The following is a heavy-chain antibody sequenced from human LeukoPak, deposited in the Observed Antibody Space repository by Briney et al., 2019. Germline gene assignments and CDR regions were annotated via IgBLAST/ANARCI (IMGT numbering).Heavy chain of an antibody. J-gene: IGHJ5*02. CDR1: GFTFSNYA. D-gene: IGHD2-2*01. CDR2: ISGSGGNT. Sequence: PGGSLRLSCAASGFTFSNYAMSWIRLAPGKGLEWVSAISGSGGNTYYADSVKGRFTISRDNSKNTLYLQMNSLRAEDTAVYYCVKGYQLRLNWFDPWGQGTLVTVSS. CDR3: VKGYQLRLNWFDP. V-gene: IGHV3-23*01.